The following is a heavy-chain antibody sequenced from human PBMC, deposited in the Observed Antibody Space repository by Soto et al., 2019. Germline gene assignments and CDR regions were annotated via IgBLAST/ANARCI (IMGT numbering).Heavy chain of an antibody. CDR3: ARGFGRFNN. CDR1: GFTFNDFE. V-gene: IGHV3-48*03. Sequence: EVQLLESGGGLVQPGGSLRLSCGVSGFTFNDFEMNWVRQAPGKGLEWLAYIDGSGTTKKYADSVSGRFTISRDNPNNLLFLQMSRLIAADTAIYYGARGFGRFNNRGQGTLVSVSA. J-gene: IGHJ4*02. D-gene: IGHD3-10*01. CDR2: IDGSGTTK.